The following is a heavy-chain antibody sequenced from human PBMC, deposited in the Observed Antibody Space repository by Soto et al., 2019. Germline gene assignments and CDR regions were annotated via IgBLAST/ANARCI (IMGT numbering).Heavy chain of an antibody. V-gene: IGHV1-2*02. CDR1: GYTFTGYY. CDR3: ARDLWRIPTVGFTDY. D-gene: IGHD1-26*01. CDR2: INPNSGGT. J-gene: IGHJ4*02. Sequence: ASVKVSCKASGYTFTGYYMHWVRQAPGQGLEWMGWINPNSGGTNYAQKFQGRVTMTRDTSISTAYMELSRLRSDDTAVYYCARDLWRIPTVGFTDYWGQGTLVTVSS.